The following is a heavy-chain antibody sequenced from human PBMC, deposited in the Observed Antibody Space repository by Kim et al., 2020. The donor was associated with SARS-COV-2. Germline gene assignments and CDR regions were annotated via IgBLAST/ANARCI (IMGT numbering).Heavy chain of an antibody. CDR1: GFTFSSYA. D-gene: IGHD3-10*01. CDR3: VGQKRITMVRGVRPFDY. CDR2: ISSNGGST. V-gene: IGHV3-64D*09. Sequence: GGSLRLSCSASGFTFSSYAMHWVRQAPGKGLEYVSAISSNGGSTYYADSVKGRFTISRDNSKNTLYLQMSSLRAEDTAVYYCVGQKRITMVRGVRPFDYWGQGTLVTVSS. J-gene: IGHJ4*02.